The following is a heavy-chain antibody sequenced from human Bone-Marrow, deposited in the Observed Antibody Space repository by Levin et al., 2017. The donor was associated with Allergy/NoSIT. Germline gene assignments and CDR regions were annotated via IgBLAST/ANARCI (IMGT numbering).Heavy chain of an antibody. J-gene: IGHJ6*03. CDR2: INHSGST. CDR1: GGSFSGYY. V-gene: IGHV4-34*01. Sequence: RASETLSLTCAVYGGSFSGYYWSWIRQPPGKGLEWIGEINHSGSTNYNPSLKSRVTISVDTSKNQFSLKLSSVTAADTAVYYCAREASERHTSCPRVWDYYYYMDVWGKGTTVTVSS. CDR3: AREASERHTSCPRVWDYYYYMDV. D-gene: IGHD2-2*01.